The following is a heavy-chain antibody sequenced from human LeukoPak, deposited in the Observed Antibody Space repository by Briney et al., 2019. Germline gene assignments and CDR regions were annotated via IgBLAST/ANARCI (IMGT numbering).Heavy chain of an antibody. CDR3: ARQGGSGSYYE. CDR2: IYYSGST. D-gene: IGHD3-10*01. V-gene: IGHV4-59*11. CDR1: GGSISSHY. Sequence: PSETLSLTCTVSGGSISSHYWSWIRQPPGKGLEWIGYIYYSGSTNYNPSLKSRVTISVDTSKNQFSLKLNSVTAADTAVYYWARQGGSGSYYEWGQGTLVSVAS. J-gene: IGHJ4*02.